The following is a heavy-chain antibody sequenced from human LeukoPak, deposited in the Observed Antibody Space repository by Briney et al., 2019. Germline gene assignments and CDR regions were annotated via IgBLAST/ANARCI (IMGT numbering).Heavy chain of an antibody. J-gene: IGHJ4*02. Sequence: GGSLRLSCAASGFTFSNYWMSWVRQAPGKGLEWVAHINMDGGETYYVDSVKGRFTISRDNAKNSLYLQMNSLRVEDTAVCYCARDKVTYWGQGTLVTVSS. CDR1: GFTFSNYW. V-gene: IGHV3-7*01. CDR3: ARDKVTY. CDR2: INMDGGET.